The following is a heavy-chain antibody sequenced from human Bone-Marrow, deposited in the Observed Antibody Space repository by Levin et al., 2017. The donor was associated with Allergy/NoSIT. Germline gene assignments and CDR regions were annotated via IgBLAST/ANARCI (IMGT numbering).Heavy chain of an antibody. Sequence: LSLTCAASGFTFSTYSMHWVRQSPGRGLEWLTVITYNGNTKVYADSVKGRFTISRDNSQNTLFLQLNNLRVEDTALYYCGRDGGRAAAGTVDYWGQGTPVTVSS. CDR3: GRDGGRAAAGTVDY. CDR2: ITYNGNTK. J-gene: IGHJ4*02. V-gene: IGHV3-30-3*01. D-gene: IGHD6-13*01. CDR1: GFTFSTYS.